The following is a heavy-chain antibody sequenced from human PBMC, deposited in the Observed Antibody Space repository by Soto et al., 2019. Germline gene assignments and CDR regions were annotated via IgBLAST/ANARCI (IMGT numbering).Heavy chain of an antibody. Sequence: QVQLVQSGAEVKKPGSSVKVSCKASGGTFSSYAISWVRQAPGQGLEWMGGIIPIFGTANYAQKFQGRVTITADESTSTAYMGLSSLRSEDTAVYYCARVLVNYYGSGSYRPFDYWGQGTLVTVSS. CDR1: GGTFSSYA. J-gene: IGHJ4*02. CDR2: IIPIFGTA. V-gene: IGHV1-69*01. D-gene: IGHD3-10*01. CDR3: ARVLVNYYGSGSYRPFDY.